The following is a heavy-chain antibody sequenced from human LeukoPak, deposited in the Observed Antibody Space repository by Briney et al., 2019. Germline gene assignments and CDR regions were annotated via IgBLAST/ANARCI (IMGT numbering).Heavy chain of an antibody. V-gene: IGHV3-7*05. CDR2: IKDDGTEK. Sequence: PGGSLRLSCAASGFTFSSYDMTWVRQGPGKGLEWVANIKDDGTEKFYVESTKGRFTISRDNTKNSVFLQMNNVTVEDTAVYYRARGGRALRDSWGRGTLVTVSS. CDR1: GFTFSSYD. CDR3: ARGGRALRDS. D-gene: IGHD3-16*01. J-gene: IGHJ4*02.